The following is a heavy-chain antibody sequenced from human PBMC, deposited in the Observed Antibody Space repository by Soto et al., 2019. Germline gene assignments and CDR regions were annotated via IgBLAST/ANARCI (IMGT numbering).Heavy chain of an antibody. CDR2: IYYSGST. Sequence: SETLSLTCTVSGGSISSYYWSWIRQPPGKGLEWIGYIYYSGSTNYNPSLKSRVTISVDTSKNQFSLKLSSVTAADTAVYYCARWGLSVAGRGHYYGMDVWGQGTTVTVSS. CDR1: GGSISSYY. V-gene: IGHV4-59*01. J-gene: IGHJ6*02. CDR3: ARWGLSVAGRGHYYGMDV. D-gene: IGHD6-19*01.